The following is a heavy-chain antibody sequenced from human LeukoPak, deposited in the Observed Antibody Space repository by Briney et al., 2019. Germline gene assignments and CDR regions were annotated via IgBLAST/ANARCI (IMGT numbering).Heavy chain of an antibody. Sequence: GGSLRLSCAASGFTFDDYAMHWVRQAPGKGLEWVSGISWNSGSIGYADSVKGRFTISRDNAKNSLYLQMNSLRAEDTALYYCATSSGWGQGTLVTVSS. CDR2: ISWNSGSI. CDR3: ATSSG. J-gene: IGHJ4*02. V-gene: IGHV3-9*01. CDR1: GFTFDDYA. D-gene: IGHD6-19*01.